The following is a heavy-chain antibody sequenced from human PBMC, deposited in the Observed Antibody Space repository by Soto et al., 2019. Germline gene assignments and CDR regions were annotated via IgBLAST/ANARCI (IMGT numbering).Heavy chain of an antibody. J-gene: IGHJ6*03. V-gene: IGHV4-34*01. CDR2: INHSGST. D-gene: IGHD6-6*01. CDR3: ARGRRQLVRRYYYYYMDV. Sequence: SETLSLTCAVYGGSFSGYYWSWIRQPPGKGLEWIGEINHSGSTNYNPSLKSRVTISVDTSKNQFSLKLSSVTAADTAVYYCARGRRQLVRRYYYYYMDVWGKGTTVTVSS. CDR1: GGSFSGYY.